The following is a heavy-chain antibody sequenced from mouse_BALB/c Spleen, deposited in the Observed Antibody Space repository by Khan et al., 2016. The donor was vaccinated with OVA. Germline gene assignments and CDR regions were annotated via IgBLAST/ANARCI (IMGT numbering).Heavy chain of an antibody. CDR1: GYTFTIYG. D-gene: IGHD2-14*01. V-gene: IGHV9-3-1*01. J-gene: IGHJ4*01. CDR2: INTYTGEP. CDR3: ARVGYNGTMDY. Sequence: QIQFVQSGPELKKPGETVKISCKASGYTFTIYGMNWVRQAPGKGLKWMGWINTYTGEPTYADDFKGRFAFSLETSASTAFLQINNLKNEDTATXFCARVGYNGTMDYWGQGTSVTVSS.